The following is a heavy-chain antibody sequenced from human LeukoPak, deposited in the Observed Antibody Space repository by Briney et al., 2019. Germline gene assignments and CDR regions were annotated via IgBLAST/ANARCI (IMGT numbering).Heavy chain of an antibody. CDR2: ISSSGTTA. V-gene: IGHV3-11*01. CDR3: AREIVGSAKPFDS. D-gene: IGHD1-26*01. J-gene: IGHJ4*02. Sequence: GGSLRLSCEGSGFTFSNYWMTWVRQAPGKGLEWISFISSSGTTAHHADSVMGRFTISRDNAKNSLSLQMNSLRAEDTAVYYCAREIVGSAKPFDSWGQGTLVIVSS. CDR1: GFTFSNYW.